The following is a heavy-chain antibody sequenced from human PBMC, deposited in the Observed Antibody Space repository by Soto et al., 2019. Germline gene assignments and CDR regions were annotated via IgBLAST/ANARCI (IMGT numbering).Heavy chain of an antibody. CDR3: ARSLLQGDF. D-gene: IGHD2-21*01. Sequence: QVQLVQSGAEVKKPGASVKISCKASGYTFIHYYIHWVRQAPGQGLEWMAIINPNGGSTNCAQKFQGRVTVTSDTSTTTVSMELNILESDATAVYFCARSLLQGDFWGQGTLVTVSS. J-gene: IGHJ4*02. V-gene: IGHV1-46*01. CDR2: INPNGGST. CDR1: GYTFIHYY.